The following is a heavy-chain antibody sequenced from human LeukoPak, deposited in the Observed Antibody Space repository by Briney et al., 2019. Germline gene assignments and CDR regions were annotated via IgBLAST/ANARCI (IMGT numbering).Heavy chain of an antibody. CDR3: TKGTFDH. CDR2: LDPDGFT. V-gene: IGHV3-53*01. Sequence: PGGSLRLSCVGSGFTVSINYMSWVRQAPGKGLEWVSFLDPDGFTSYADSVKGRFTISRGSSKNTLYLQLTTLRAEDTAIYYCTKGTFDHWGQGTFVTVSS. CDR1: GFTVSINY. J-gene: IGHJ3*01.